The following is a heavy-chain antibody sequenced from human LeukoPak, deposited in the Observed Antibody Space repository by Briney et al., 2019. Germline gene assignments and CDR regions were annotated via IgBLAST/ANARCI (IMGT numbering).Heavy chain of an antibody. J-gene: IGHJ5*02. CDR1: GGSISSSSYY. V-gene: IGHV4-39*01. CDR3: ARQGIAVAGTNWFDP. Sequence: SETLSLTCTVSGGSISSSSYYWGWIRQPPGKGLEWIGSIYYSGSTYYNPSLKSRVTISVDTSKNQFSLKLSSVTAADTAVYYCARQGIAVAGTNWFDPWGQGTLVTVPS. D-gene: IGHD6-19*01. CDR2: IYYSGST.